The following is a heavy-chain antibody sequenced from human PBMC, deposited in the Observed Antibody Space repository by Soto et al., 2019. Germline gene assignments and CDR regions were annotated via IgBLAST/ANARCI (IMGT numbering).Heavy chain of an antibody. Sequence: GSLRLSCAASGFTFSSYWMSWVRQAPGKGLEWVANIKQDGSEKYYVDSVKGRFTISRDNAKNSLYLQMNSLRAEDTAVYYCAREDTAMVFYGMDVWGQGTTVTVSS. CDR2: IKQDGSEK. J-gene: IGHJ6*02. V-gene: IGHV3-7*01. D-gene: IGHD5-18*01. CDR1: GFTFSSYW. CDR3: AREDTAMVFYGMDV.